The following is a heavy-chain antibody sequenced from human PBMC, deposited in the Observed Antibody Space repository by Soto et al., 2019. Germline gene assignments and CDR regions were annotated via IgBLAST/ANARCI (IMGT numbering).Heavy chain of an antibody. CDR1: GFTFSSYA. V-gene: IGHV3-23*01. CDR2: LSGSGGST. J-gene: IGHJ5*02. Sequence: GGSLRLSCAASGFTFSSYAMSWVRQAPGKGLEWVSALSGSGGSTYYADSVKGRFTISRDNSKNTLYLQMNSLRAEDTAVYYCAKGLSSGWLGWFDPWGQGTLVTVSS. CDR3: AKGLSSGWLGWFDP. D-gene: IGHD6-19*01.